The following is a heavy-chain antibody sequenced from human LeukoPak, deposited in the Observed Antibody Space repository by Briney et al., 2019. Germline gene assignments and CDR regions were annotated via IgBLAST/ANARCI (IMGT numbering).Heavy chain of an antibody. Sequence: ASVKVSCKASGYTFTSYDINWVRQATGQGLEWMGWMNPNSGNTGYAQKLQGRVTMTRNTSISTAYMELSSLRSEDTAVYYCAKDGWSCSGNSCPQYYYYMDVWGKGTTVTVSS. CDR2: MNPNSGNT. V-gene: IGHV1-8*01. J-gene: IGHJ6*03. CDR1: GYTFTSYD. CDR3: AKDGWSCSGNSCPQYYYYMDV. D-gene: IGHD2-2*01.